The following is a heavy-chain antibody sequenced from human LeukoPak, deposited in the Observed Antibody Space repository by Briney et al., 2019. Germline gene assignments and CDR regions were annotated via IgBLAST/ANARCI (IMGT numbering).Heavy chain of an antibody. V-gene: IGHV1-69*05. CDR1: GGTFSSYA. J-gene: IGHJ3*02. CDR3: ARSGSSSWYVRANDAFDI. Sequence: SVKVSCKASGGTFSSYAISWVRQAPGQGLEWMGGIIPIFGTANYAQKFQGRVTMTTDTSTSTAYMELRSLRSDDTAVYYCARSGSSSWYVRANDAFDIWGQGTMVTVSS. D-gene: IGHD6-13*01. CDR2: IIPIFGTA.